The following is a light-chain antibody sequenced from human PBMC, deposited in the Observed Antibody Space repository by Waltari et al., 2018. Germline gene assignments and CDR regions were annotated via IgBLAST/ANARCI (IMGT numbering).Light chain of an antibody. CDR1: SSDVGSSYS. CDR3: CAFAVGDTYV. V-gene: IGLV2-23*02. CDR2: DVS. J-gene: IGLJ1*01. Sequence: QSALSHPASVSASFGQSITISCTGTSSDVGSSYSVSWYQHHPGKAPKFIIYDVSKRPSGVPNRFSGSKYGKRASLTISGLQPDDEAVYYCCAFAVGDTYVFGSGTNVTV.